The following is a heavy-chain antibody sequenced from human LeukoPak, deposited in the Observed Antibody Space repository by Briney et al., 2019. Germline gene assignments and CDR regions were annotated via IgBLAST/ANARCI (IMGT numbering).Heavy chain of an antibody. Sequence: SETLSLTCTVSGGSISSYYWSWIRQPPGKGLEWIGYIYYSGSTNYNPSLESRVTMSVDTSKNQFSLRLTSITAADTAVYYCASRVGGGEYWGQGILVAVSS. D-gene: IGHD3-16*01. CDR3: ASRVGGGEY. CDR2: IYYSGST. CDR1: GGSISSYY. J-gene: IGHJ4*02. V-gene: IGHV4-59*12.